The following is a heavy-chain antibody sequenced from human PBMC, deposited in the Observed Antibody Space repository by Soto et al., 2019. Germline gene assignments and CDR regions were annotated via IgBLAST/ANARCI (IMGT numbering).Heavy chain of an antibody. CDR1: GGTFSSYA. V-gene: IGHV1-69*13. CDR2: NIPIFGTA. Sequence: SVKVSCKASGGTFSSYAISWVRQAPGQGLEWMGGNIPIFGTANYAQKFQGRVTITADESTSTAYMELSSLRSEDTAVYYCARGARELLHTYYYYGMDVWGQGTTVTVSS. J-gene: IGHJ6*02. D-gene: IGHD3-10*01. CDR3: ARGARELLHTYYYYGMDV.